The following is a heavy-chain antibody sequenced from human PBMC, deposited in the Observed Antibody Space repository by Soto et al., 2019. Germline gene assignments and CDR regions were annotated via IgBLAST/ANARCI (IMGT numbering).Heavy chain of an antibody. CDR2: ISAYNGNT. CDR3: AREKGTVVVITNNWFDP. Sequence: ASVKVSCKASGYTLTSYGISWVRQAPGQGLEWMGWISAYNGNTNYAQKLQGRVTMTTDTSTSTAYMELRSLRSDDTAVYYCAREKGTVVVITNNWFDPWGQGTLVTVSS. J-gene: IGHJ5*02. CDR1: GYTLTSYG. V-gene: IGHV1-18*01. D-gene: IGHD3-22*01.